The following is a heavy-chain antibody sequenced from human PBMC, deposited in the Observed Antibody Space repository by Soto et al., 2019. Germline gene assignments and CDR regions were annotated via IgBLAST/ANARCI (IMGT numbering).Heavy chain of an antibody. J-gene: IGHJ5*02. Sequence: QVQLVQSGAEVKKPGASVKVSCKASGYTFTSYDINWVRQATGQGLEWMGWMNPNSGHTGYAQKFQGRVTMTRNTSISTAYMELSSLRSEDTAVYYCTRTSTYCISTSCYSGTWFDPWGQGTLVTVSS. V-gene: IGHV1-8*01. D-gene: IGHD2-2*01. CDR2: MNPNSGHT. CDR1: GYTFTSYD. CDR3: TRTSTYCISTSCYSGTWFDP.